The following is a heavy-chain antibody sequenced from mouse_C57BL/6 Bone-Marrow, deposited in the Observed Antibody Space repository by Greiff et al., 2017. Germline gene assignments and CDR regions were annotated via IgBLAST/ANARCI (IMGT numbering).Heavy chain of an antibody. D-gene: IGHD3-2*02. CDR2: ISSGSSTI. CDR3: ARVNSSGFPYAMDY. CDR1: GFTFSDYG. V-gene: IGHV5-17*01. Sequence: DVKLQESGGGLVKPGGSLKLSCAASGFTFSDYGMHWVRQAPEKGLEWVAYISSGSSTIYYADTVKGRFTISRDNAKNTLFLQMTSLRSEDTAMYYCARVNSSGFPYAMDYWGQGTSVTVSS. J-gene: IGHJ4*01.